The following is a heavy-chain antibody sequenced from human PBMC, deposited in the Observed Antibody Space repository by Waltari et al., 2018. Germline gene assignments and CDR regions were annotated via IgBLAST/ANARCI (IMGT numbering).Heavy chain of an antibody. D-gene: IGHD1-26*01. CDR2: VRGDGKS. CDR3: ARDRGRGLYLDT. CDR1: GDAISSTDC. Sequence: QLQLQESGPGLVTPSGTLSLTCAVPGDAISSTDCWSWVRQSPQRGLGGVGQVRGDGKSNYNPSFASRVTISLDTSKNQFSLNLNFATAADTAMYYCARDRGRGLYLDTWGPGTPVTVSP. V-gene: IGHV4-4*02. J-gene: IGHJ4*02.